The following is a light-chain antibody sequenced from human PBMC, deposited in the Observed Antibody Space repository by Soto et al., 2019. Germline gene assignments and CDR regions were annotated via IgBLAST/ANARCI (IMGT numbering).Light chain of an antibody. CDR3: QQYGGSPPYT. CDR1: QSVSSTY. V-gene: IGKV3-20*01. CDR2: GAS. J-gene: IGKJ2*01. Sequence: EIVLTQSPGTLSLSPGERATLSCRASQSVSSTYLAWYQQKPGQAPRLHVYGASNKATGIPDRFSGGGSGTAFTLIISRLEPDYVAVYYCQQYGGSPPYTFGQGTKLEIK.